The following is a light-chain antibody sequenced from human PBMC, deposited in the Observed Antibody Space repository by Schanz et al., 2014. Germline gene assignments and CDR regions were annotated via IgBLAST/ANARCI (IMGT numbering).Light chain of an antibody. CDR1: TSDVGGYNY. J-gene: IGLJ2*01. CDR3: NSYTSSKTRV. Sequence: QSALTQPASVSGSPGQSIAISCTGTTSDVGGYNYVSWYQQHPGKAPKLMIYDVSDRPSGVSDRFSGSKSGNTASLTISGLQAEDEADYYCNSYTSSKTRVFGGGTKLT. V-gene: IGLV2-14*01. CDR2: DVS.